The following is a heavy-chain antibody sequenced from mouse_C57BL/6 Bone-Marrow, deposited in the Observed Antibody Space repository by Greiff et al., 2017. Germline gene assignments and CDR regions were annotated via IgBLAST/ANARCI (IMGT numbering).Heavy chain of an antibody. V-gene: IGHV1-64*01. CDR2: IHPNSGST. Sequence: VQLKQPGAELVKPGASVKLSCKASGYTFTSYWMHWVKPRPGQGLEWIGMIHPNSGSTNYNEKFKSKATLTVDKSSSTASMQLSSLTSADSAVYYCASLEYYCSSYSWYFDVWGTGTTVTVSS. CDR1: GYTFTSYW. D-gene: IGHD1-1*01. CDR3: ASLEYYCSSYSWYFDV. J-gene: IGHJ1*03.